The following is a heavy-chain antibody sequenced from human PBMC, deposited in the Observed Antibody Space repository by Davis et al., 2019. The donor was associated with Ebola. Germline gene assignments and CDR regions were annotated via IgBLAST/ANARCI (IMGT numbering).Heavy chain of an antibody. J-gene: IGHJ6*03. CDR3: ARVGGDIVVVPAAIHGLDYYYMDV. Sequence: PSETLSLTCTVSGGSISSSSYYWGWIRQPPGKGLEWIGSIYYSGSTYYNPSLKSRVTISVDTSKNQFSLKLSSVTAADTAVYYCARVGGDIVVVPAAIHGLDYYYMDVWGKGTTVTVSS. D-gene: IGHD2-2*02. V-gene: IGHV4-39*07. CDR1: GGSISSSSYY. CDR2: IYYSGST.